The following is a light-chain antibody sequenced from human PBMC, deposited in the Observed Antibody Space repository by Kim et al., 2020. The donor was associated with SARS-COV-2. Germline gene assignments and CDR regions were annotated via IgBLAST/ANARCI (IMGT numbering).Light chain of an antibody. CDR1: RSDVDYYSF. CDR2: DVS. J-gene: IGLJ1*01. CDR3: SSHTTSSTYV. Sequence: GPSITTSCAGTRSDVDYYSFVSWHQQQPGKAHKLIMYDVSERASGVSSCLSGYQSGNTASLTISGLRAEDGADYYCSSHTTSSTYVFGSGTKVTVL. V-gene: IGLV2-14*04.